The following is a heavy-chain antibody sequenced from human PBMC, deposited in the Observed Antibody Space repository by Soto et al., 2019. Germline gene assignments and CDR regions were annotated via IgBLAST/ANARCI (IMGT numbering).Heavy chain of an antibody. V-gene: IGHV2-5*01. CDR3: GHRVLGPAAPQIGA. CDR1: GFSLSTYGVG. J-gene: IGHJ5*02. Sequence: QITLKESGPTLVKPTQTLTLTCSFSGFSLSTYGVGVAWIRQPPGKALEWLALIFWNDDKFYTSSLRNRLTSTKDTYKNQVILTLTNMEPDDTETYYSGHRVLGPAAPQIGAWGPGTLVTV. CDR2: IFWNDDK. D-gene: IGHD6-6*01.